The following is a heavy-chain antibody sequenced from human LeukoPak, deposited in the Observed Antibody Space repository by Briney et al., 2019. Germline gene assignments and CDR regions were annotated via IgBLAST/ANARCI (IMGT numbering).Heavy chain of an antibody. CDR2: ISAYTGKT. D-gene: IGHD1-26*01. CDR3: ARDEGEWESRNY. J-gene: IGHJ4*02. Sequence: ASVKVSCQTSGYTFSNYGIMWVRQAPGQGLEWMGWISAYTGKTKYAEKYEGRVTFTTDSSTNTAYMEMRRLTIDDTAVYYCARDEGEWESRNYWGQGTQVIVSS. V-gene: IGHV1-18*01. CDR1: GYTFSNYG.